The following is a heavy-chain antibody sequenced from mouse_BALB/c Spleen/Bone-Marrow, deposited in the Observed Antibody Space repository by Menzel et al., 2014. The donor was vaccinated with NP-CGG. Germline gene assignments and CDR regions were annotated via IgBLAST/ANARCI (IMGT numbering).Heavy chain of an antibody. CDR1: GFTFTDYY. V-gene: IGHV7-3*02. CDR2: IRNKAYGYTT. J-gene: IGHJ4*01. Sequence: EVKLVESGGGLVQPGGSLRLSCTTSGFTFTDYYMSWVRQPPGKALEWLAFIRNKAYGYTTEYSASVRGRFAISRDNSQSILYLQMNTLRAEDSATYYCAIFPMDYWDQGTSVTVSS. CDR3: AIFPMDY.